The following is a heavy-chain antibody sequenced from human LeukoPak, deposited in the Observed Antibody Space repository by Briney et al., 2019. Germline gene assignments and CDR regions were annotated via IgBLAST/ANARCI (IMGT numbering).Heavy chain of an antibody. V-gene: IGHV3-11*01. CDR2: ISSSGSTI. D-gene: IGHD3-10*01. Sequence: PGGSLRLSCAASGFAFRNYAMSWVRQAPGKGLEWVSYISSSGSTIYYADSVKGRFTISRDNAKNSLYLQMNSLRAEDTAVYYCARCRYGSGSYSQDWGQGTLVTVSS. J-gene: IGHJ4*02. CDR3: ARCRYGSGSYSQD. CDR1: GFAFRNYA.